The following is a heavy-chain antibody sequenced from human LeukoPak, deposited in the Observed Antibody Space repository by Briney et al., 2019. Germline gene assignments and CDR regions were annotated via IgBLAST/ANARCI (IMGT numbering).Heavy chain of an antibody. Sequence: GGSLRLSCAASGFTFSSYAMSWVRQAPGKGLEWVSAIDGGGGSTYYADSVKGRFTISRDNVENTLYLQMNSLRAEDTAVYYCAEGFNSGVATAGKRYYFDYWGQGTLVTVSP. CDR3: AEGFNSGVATAGKRYYFDY. CDR2: IDGGGGST. CDR1: GFTFSSYA. J-gene: IGHJ4*02. D-gene: IGHD6-13*01. V-gene: IGHV3-23*01.